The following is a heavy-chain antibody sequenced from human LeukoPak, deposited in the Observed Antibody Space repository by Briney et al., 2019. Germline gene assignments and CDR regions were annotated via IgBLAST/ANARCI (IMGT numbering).Heavy chain of an antibody. D-gene: IGHD4-11*01. CDR3: ARSVPSLDYLFDS. J-gene: IGHJ5*01. Sequence: SETLSLTCTVSGGSISSYYWSWIRQPPGKGLEWIGYIYYSGSTNYNPSLKSRVTISVDTSKNQFSLRLTSVTAADTAVYYCARSVPSLDYLFDSWGHGTLVTVSS. CDR2: IYYSGST. V-gene: IGHV4-59*08. CDR1: GGSISSYY.